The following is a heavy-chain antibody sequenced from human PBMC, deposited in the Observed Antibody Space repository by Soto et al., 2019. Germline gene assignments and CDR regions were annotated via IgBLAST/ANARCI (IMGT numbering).Heavy chain of an antibody. CDR3: ARACSSNSCYDVFDY. CDR2: IYTSGST. D-gene: IGHD2-2*01. J-gene: IGHJ4*02. V-gene: IGHV4-4*07. CDR1: AGSISRYY. Sequence: TSQTLSLTCTVSAGSISRYYWSWVRQPAGKGLEWIGRIYTSGSTNYNPSLKSRVTMSVDTSKNQFSLKLSSVTAADTAVYYCARACSSNSCYDVFDYWGQGTLVTVSS.